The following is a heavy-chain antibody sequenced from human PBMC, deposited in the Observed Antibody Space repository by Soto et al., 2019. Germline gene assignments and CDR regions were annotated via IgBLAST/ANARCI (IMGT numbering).Heavy chain of an antibody. CDR3: ARDRLIAVTGLLRN. CDR1: GYTFSTYG. CDR2: IGADNGDT. V-gene: IGHV1-18*01. J-gene: IGHJ4*02. D-gene: IGHD6-19*01. Sequence: ASVKVSCKASGYTFSTYGFSWVRQAPGQGLEWMGWIGADNGDTNYAQNFQGRVTMTTDTSTTTSYMELRGLTSDDTAVYYCARDRLIAVTGLLRNWGQGTLVTVSS.